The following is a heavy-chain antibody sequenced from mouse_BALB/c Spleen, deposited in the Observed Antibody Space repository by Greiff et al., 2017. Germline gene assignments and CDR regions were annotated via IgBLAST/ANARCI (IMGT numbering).Heavy chain of an antibody. CDR3: ARQDHRDYAMDY. Sequence: EVMLVESGGGLVKPGGSLKLSCAASGFAFSSYDMSWVRQTPEKRLEWVAYISSGGGSTYYPDTVKGRFTISRDNAKNTLYLQMSSLKSEDTAMYYCARQDHRDYAMDYWGQGTSVTVSS. V-gene: IGHV5-12-1*01. CDR1: GFAFSSYD. J-gene: IGHJ4*01. CDR2: ISSGGGST.